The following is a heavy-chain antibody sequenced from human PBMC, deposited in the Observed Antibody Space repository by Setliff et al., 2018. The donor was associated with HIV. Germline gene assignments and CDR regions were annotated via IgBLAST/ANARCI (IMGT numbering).Heavy chain of an antibody. V-gene: IGHV4-38-2*02. J-gene: IGHJ5*02. CDR3: ARDFCSSTTCTNWFHP. D-gene: IGHD2-2*01. Sequence: SETLSLTCTVSGYSISSDYYWGWIRQSPGKGLEWIGSFYETGYTYYNPSLKSRVIISLDTSNNHLSLKLRSVTAADTAVYYCARDFCSSTTCTNWFHPWGQGTLVTVSS. CDR1: GYSISSDYY. CDR2: FYETGYT.